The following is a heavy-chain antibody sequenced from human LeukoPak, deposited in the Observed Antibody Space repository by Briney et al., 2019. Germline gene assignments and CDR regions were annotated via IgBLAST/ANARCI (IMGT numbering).Heavy chain of an antibody. CDR2: ISSSGSTI. CDR1: GFTFSDYY. Sequence: GGSLRLFCAASGFTFSDYYMSWIRQAPGKGLEWVSYISSSGSTIYYADSVKGRFTISRDNAKNSLYLQMNSLRAEDTAVYYCARANYDFWSGTPWYYYYYMDVWGKGTTVTVSS. V-gene: IGHV3-11*04. J-gene: IGHJ6*03. CDR3: ARANYDFWSGTPWYYYYYMDV. D-gene: IGHD3-3*01.